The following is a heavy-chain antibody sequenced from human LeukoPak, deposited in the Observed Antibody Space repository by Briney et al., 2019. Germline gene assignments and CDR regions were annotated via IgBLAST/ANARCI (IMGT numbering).Heavy chain of an antibody. CDR1: GFTFSSYA. CDR2: ISGSGGIT. J-gene: IGHJ5*02. D-gene: IGHD6-6*01. CDR3: AKLGGSSPAAWFDP. Sequence: GGSLRLSCAASGFTFSSYAMSWVRQAPGKGLEWVSAISGSGGITYYADCVKGQFTISRDKSKNTLYLQLSSLRAEDTAVYYCAKLGGSSPAAWFDPWGQGTLVTVSS. V-gene: IGHV3-23*01.